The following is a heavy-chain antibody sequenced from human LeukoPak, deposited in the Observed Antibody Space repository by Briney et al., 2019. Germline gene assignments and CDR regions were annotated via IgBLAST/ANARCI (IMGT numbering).Heavy chain of an antibody. V-gene: IGHV3-48*04. CDR1: GFTFSSYS. Sequence: GGSLRLSCAASGFTFSSYSMNWVRQAPGKGLEWVSYITFSSSIIYYADSVKGRFTISRDNAKNSLYLQMNSLRAEDTAVYYCARGHISRKAMVRGVPNPSDYWGQGTLVTVSS. CDR3: ARGHISRKAMVRGVPNPSDY. J-gene: IGHJ4*02. CDR2: ITFSSSII. D-gene: IGHD3-10*01.